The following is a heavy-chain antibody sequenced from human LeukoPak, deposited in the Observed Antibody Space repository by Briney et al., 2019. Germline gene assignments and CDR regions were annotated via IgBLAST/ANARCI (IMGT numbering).Heavy chain of an antibody. J-gene: IGHJ4*02. CDR2: LGSGGDDT. D-gene: IGHD3-10*01. CDR3: ARRGITHYFDY. Sequence: GGSLRLSCAASGFAFSNYAMSWVRQAPGKGLEWVSSLGSGGDDTYYADSVKGRFTISRGNSRNTVSLLMNSLRAGDTAIYYCARRGITHYFDYCGQGALVTVSS. V-gene: IGHV3-23*01. CDR1: GFAFSNYA.